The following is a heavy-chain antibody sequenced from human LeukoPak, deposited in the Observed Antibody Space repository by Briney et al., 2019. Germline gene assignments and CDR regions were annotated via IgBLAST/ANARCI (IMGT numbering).Heavy chain of an antibody. J-gene: IGHJ4*02. V-gene: IGHV1-8*01. CDR2: MNPNSGNT. Sequence: ASVKVSCKASGDTFTSYDINWVRQATGQGLEWMGWMNPNSGNTGYAQKFQGRVTMTRNTSISTAYMELSSLRSEDTAVYYCAIWGRFQWLVDYWGQGTLVTVSS. CDR1: GDTFTSYD. D-gene: IGHD5-12*01. CDR3: AIWGRFQWLVDY.